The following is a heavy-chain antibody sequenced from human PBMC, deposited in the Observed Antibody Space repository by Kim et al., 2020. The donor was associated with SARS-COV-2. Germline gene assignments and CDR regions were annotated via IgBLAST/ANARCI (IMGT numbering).Heavy chain of an antibody. Sequence: KSRVTISVDTSKNQFSLKLSSVTAADTAVYYCARHSADSSGYYYGYFQHWGQGTLVTVSS. J-gene: IGHJ1*01. V-gene: IGHV4-59*08. D-gene: IGHD3-22*01. CDR3: ARHSADSSGYYYGYFQH.